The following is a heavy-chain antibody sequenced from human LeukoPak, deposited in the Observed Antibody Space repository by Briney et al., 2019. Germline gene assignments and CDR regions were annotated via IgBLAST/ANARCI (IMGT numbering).Heavy chain of an antibody. V-gene: IGHV4-39*07. J-gene: IGHJ4*02. CDR3: ARGCDDSSGYYQYYFDY. Sequence: PSETLSLTCSVSDDAISTTAYYWGWVRQSPGKGLEWIGSIFYNGDTYYDPSLKSRVTISVDTSKNQFSLKLSSVTAADTAVYYCARGCDDSSGYYQYYFDYWGQGTLVTVSS. D-gene: IGHD3-22*01. CDR1: DDAISTTAYY. CDR2: IFYNGDT.